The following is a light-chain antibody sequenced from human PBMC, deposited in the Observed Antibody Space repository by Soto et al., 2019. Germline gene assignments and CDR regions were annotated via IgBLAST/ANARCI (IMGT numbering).Light chain of an antibody. CDR3: RQRYNWPLT. CDR2: DAS. Sequence: IVLTQSPATLSLSPGERATLSCKASQSISNSLGWFQQKPGQAPRLLIDDASNRATGIPARFTGSGSGSDFTLTISSLELEDFGVYYCRQRYNWPLTFGGGTKVEIK. V-gene: IGKV3-11*01. J-gene: IGKJ4*01. CDR1: QSISNS.